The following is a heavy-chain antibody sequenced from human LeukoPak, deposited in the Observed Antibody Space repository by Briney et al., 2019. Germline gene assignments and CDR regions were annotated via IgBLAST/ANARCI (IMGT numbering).Heavy chain of an antibody. CDR3: AKDLERGSYYEFDY. V-gene: IGHV3-23*01. J-gene: IGHJ4*02. Sequence: GGSLRLSCAASGFTFSSYAMSWVRQAPGKGLEWVSAISGSGGSTYYADSMKGRFTISRDNSKNTLYLQMNSLRAEDTAVYYCAKDLERGSYYEFDYWGQGTLVTVSS. CDR1: GFTFSSYA. CDR2: ISGSGGST. D-gene: IGHD1-26*01.